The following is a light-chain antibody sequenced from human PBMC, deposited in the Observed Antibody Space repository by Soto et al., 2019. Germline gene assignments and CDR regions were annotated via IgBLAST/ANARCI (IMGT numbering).Light chain of an antibody. CDR1: QSVSRTY. J-gene: IGKJ1*01. CDR2: GAS. Sequence: EIVLTQSPGTLSLSPGERATLSCRASQSVSRTYLAWYQQKPGQAPRLLMFGASNRATGIPARFSGSGSGTDFTLTISNLEPEDFAVYYCQQHSHWPPWTFGQGTKVDIK. CDR3: QQHSHWPPWT. V-gene: IGKV3-11*01.